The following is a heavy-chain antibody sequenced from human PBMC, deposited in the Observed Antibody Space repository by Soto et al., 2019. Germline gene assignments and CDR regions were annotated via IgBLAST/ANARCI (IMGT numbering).Heavy chain of an antibody. V-gene: IGHV4-59*01. Sequence: QVQLQESGPGLVKPSETLSLTCTVSGGSISSYYWSWIRQPPGKGLEWIGYIYYSGSTNYNPSLKSXXTISVDTSKNQFSLKLSSVTAADTAVYYCVAGSGWYGPLGWGGRGTRVSVSS. D-gene: IGHD6-19*01. CDR3: VAGSGWYGPLGW. J-gene: IGHJ4*02. CDR1: GGSISSYY. CDR2: IYYSGST.